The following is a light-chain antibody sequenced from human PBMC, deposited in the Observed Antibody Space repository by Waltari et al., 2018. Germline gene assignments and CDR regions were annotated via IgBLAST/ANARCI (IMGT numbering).Light chain of an antibody. Sequence: DIQMTQSPSSLSASVGDRVTITCQASHENRNYLNWYQQKPGKAPKLLIYDTSNLETGVPSRFSGSGSGTDFTFTITSLQPEDCAVYYCQHSFETPYSFGQGTKVEIK. CDR1: HENRNY. V-gene: IGKV1-33*01. CDR3: QHSFETPYS. CDR2: DTS. J-gene: IGKJ2*03.